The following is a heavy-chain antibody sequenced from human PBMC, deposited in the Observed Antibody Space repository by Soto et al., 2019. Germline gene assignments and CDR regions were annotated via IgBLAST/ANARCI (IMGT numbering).Heavy chain of an antibody. CDR3: AKDQDPENSALFDY. CDR1: GFTFSSYG. Sequence: QVQLVESGGGVVQPGRSLRLSCAASGFTFSSYGMHWVRQAPGKGLEWVAVISYDGSNKYYADSVKGRFTISRDNSKNTLYLQMNSLRAEDTAVYYCAKDQDPENSALFDYWGQGTLVTVSS. J-gene: IGHJ4*02. CDR2: ISYDGSNK. D-gene: IGHD5-18*01. V-gene: IGHV3-30*18.